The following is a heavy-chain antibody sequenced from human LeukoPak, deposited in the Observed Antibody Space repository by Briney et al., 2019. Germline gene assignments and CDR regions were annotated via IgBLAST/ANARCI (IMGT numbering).Heavy chain of an antibody. D-gene: IGHD1-26*01. J-gene: IGHJ5*02. CDR1: GFTFSSYG. CDR3: ARDRSGRFSGSYRGGTNWFDP. Sequence: GGSLRLSCAASGFTFSSYGMHWVRQAPGKGLEWVSSISSSSSYIYYADSVKGRFTISRDNAKNSLYLQMNSLRAEDTAVYYCARDRSGRFSGSYRGGTNWFDPWGQGTLVTVSS. V-gene: IGHV3-21*01. CDR2: ISSSSSYI.